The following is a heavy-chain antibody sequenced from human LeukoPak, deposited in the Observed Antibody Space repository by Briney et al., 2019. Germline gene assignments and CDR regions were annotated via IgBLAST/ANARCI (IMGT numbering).Heavy chain of an antibody. CDR3: AREFYYGSGGIDY. CDR1: GGSISSYY. D-gene: IGHD3-10*01. J-gene: IGHJ4*02. V-gene: IGHV4-59*12. Sequence: SETLSLTCTVSGGSISSYYWSWIRQPPGKGLEWIGYIYYSGSTNYNPSLKSRVTISVDTSKNQFSLKLSSVTAADTAVYYCAREFYYGSGGIDYWGQGTLVTVSS. CDR2: IYYSGST.